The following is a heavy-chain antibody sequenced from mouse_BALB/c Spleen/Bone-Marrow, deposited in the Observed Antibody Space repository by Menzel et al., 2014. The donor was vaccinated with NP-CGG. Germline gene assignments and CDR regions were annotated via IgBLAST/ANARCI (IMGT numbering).Heavy chain of an antibody. CDR2: ISYSGST. J-gene: IGHJ2*01. Sequence: EVHLVESGPGLVKPSQSLSLTCTVTGYSITSDYAWNWIRQFPGNKLEWMGYISYSGSTSYNPSLKSRISITRDTSKNQFFLQLNSVTTEDTATYYCARWNGNYYFDYWGQGTTLTVSS. D-gene: IGHD2-1*01. CDR1: GYSITSDYA. V-gene: IGHV3-2*02. CDR3: ARWNGNYYFDY.